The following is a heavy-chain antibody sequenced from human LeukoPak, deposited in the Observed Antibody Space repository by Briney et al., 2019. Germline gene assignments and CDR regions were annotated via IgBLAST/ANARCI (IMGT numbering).Heavy chain of an antibody. CDR1: GFSFRTYG. V-gene: IGHV3-30*02. CDR2: IRYDGRNK. Sequence: PGGSLRLSCAASGFSFRTYGMHWVRQAPGKGLEWVTFIRYDGRNKYYADSVEGRFTISRDNSKNTLYLQMNSLRTEDTAVYYCAKDSTHYRVWDDYDSTGLTYWGQGTLVTVSS. CDR3: AKDSTHYRVWDDYDSTGLTY. D-gene: IGHD3-22*01. J-gene: IGHJ4*02.